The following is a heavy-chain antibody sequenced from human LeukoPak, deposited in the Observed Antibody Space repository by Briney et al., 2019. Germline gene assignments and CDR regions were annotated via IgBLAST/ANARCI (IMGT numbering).Heavy chain of an antibody. CDR2: IKSKTDGGTA. J-gene: IGHJ4*02. D-gene: IGHD6-19*01. CDR1: GFTFSGSA. V-gene: IGHV3-15*01. CDR3: TTGLAGN. Sequence: GGSLRLSCAASGFTFSGSAMHWVRQASGKGLEWVGRIKSKTDGGTADYAAPVIGRFTISRDNSKNTLYLQMNSLKTEDTAVYYCTTGLAGNWGQGTLVTVSS.